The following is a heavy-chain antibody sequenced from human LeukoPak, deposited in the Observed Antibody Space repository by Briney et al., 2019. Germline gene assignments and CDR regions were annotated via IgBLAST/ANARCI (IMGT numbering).Heavy chain of an antibody. CDR3: AKLPIPGIAAAGLLPPRFDP. CDR2: ISYDGSNK. D-gene: IGHD6-13*01. V-gene: IGHV3-30*18. Sequence: PGRSLRLSCAAFGFTFSSYGMHWVRQAPGKGLEWVAVISYDGSNKYYADSVKGRFTISRDNSKNTLYLQMNSLRAEDTAVYYCAKLPIPGIAAAGLLPPRFDPWGQGTLVTVSS. CDR1: GFTFSSYG. J-gene: IGHJ5*02.